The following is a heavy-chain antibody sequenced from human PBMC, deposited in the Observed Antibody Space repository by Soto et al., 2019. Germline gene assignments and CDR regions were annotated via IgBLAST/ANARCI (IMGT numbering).Heavy chain of an antibody. Sequence: GCSLKISCNASGYSFTSYWIGLVLRMPGKGLEWMGIIYPGDSDTRYSPSFQGQVTISADKSISNAYLQWSSLKASDTAMYYCARPREAGKYYYGVDVWGQGTTVTGSS. V-gene: IGHV5-51*01. D-gene: IGHD6-19*01. CDR2: IYPGDSDT. CDR1: GYSFTSYW. CDR3: ARPREAGKYYYGVDV. J-gene: IGHJ6*02.